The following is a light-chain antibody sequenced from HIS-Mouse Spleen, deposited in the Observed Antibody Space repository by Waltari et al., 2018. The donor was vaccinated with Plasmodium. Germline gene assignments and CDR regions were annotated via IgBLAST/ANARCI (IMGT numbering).Light chain of an antibody. J-gene: IGKJ3*01. CDR2: GAS. Sequence: IVMTQSPATLSVSPGERATLSCRASQSVSSNLAWYQQKPGQDPRLLIYGASTRATGIPARFSGSGSGTEFTLTISSLQSEDFAVYYCQQYNNWSFTFGPGTKVDIK. V-gene: IGKV3-15*01. CDR1: QSVSSN. CDR3: QQYNNWSFT.